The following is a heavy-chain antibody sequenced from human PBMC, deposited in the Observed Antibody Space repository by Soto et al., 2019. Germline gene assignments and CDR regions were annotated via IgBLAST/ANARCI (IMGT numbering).Heavy chain of an antibody. V-gene: IGHV3-21*01. J-gene: IGHJ3*02. Sequence: AGGSLRLSCAASGFTFSSYSMNWVRQAPGKGLEWVSSISSSSYIYYADSVKGRFTISRDNAKNSLYLQMNSLRAEDTAVYYCAGRAEGYCSGGSCRWGAFDIWGQGTMVTVSS. CDR1: GFTFSSYS. D-gene: IGHD2-15*01. CDR2: ISSSSYI. CDR3: AGRAEGYCSGGSCRWGAFDI.